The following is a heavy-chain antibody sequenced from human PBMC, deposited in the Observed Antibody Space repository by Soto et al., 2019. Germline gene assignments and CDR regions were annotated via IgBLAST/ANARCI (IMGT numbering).Heavy chain of an antibody. Sequence: QPGGSLRLSCAASGFTFSSYAMHWVRQAPGKGLEWVAVISYDGSNKYYADSVKGRFTISRDNSKNTLYLQMNSLRAEDTAVYYCARDGGRVVGATTCYFDYWGQGTLVTVSS. V-gene: IGHV3-30-3*01. CDR3: ARDGGRVVGATTCYFDY. CDR1: GFTFSSYA. J-gene: IGHJ4*02. CDR2: ISYDGSNK. D-gene: IGHD1-26*01.